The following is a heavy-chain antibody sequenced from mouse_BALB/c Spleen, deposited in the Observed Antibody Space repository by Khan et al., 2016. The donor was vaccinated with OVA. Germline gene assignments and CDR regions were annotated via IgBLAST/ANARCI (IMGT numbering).Heavy chain of an antibody. CDR2: ISYSGST. Sequence: EVKLPESGPGLVKPSQSLSLTCTVTGYSITSDYAWNWIRQFPENKLEWMGYISYSGSTNYNPSLKSRISITRDTSKNQFFLQLNSVTTEDTATYYCARDGSRYNYAMDYWGQGTSVTISS. CDR1: GYSITSDYA. V-gene: IGHV3-2*02. CDR3: ARDGSRYNYAMDY. J-gene: IGHJ4*01. D-gene: IGHD2-3*01.